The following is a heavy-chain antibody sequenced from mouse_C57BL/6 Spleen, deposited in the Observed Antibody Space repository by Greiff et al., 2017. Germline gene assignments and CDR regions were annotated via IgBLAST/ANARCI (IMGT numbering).Heavy chain of an antibody. Sequence: VKLVESGPGILQSSQTLSLTCSFSGFSLSTSGMGVSWFRRPSGKGLEWLAHINWDDDKRYDPSLKRRLTISKDTSRNQVFLKITSVDTAYTATYYCSRRAGDYYGMDYWGQGTSVTVSS. D-gene: IGHD1-1*02. CDR3: SRRAGDYYGMDY. CDR2: INWDDDK. J-gene: IGHJ4*01. V-gene: IGHV8-12*01. CDR1: GFSLSTSGMG.